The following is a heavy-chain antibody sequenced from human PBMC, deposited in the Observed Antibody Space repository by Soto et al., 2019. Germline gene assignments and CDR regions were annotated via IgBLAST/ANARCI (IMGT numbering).Heavy chain of an antibody. Sequence: LRLSCAASRFSFSTYGMHWVRQAPGKGLEWVAVISYDGSEKYYADSVKGRFTISRDNSKNTLYLEMNSLRAEDTAVYYCAKVPYGDYVPDAFDIWGQGTMVTVSS. CDR2: ISYDGSEK. D-gene: IGHD4-17*01. V-gene: IGHV3-30*18. CDR1: RFSFSTYG. J-gene: IGHJ3*02. CDR3: AKVPYGDYVPDAFDI.